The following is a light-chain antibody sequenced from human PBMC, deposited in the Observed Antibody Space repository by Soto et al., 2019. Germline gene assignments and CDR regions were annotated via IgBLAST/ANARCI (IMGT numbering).Light chain of an antibody. CDR3: QQYTRYSDT. CDR2: DAS. V-gene: IGKV1-5*01. Sequence: DIQLTQSPSTLSASVGDRVTITCRASQSINIWLAWYQQKPGIAPRVLIYDASMLASGVPPRFSGSGSGTEFTLTITSLQPDDFAKCYCQQYTRYSDTFGQGTKVET. CDR1: QSINIW. J-gene: IGKJ2*01.